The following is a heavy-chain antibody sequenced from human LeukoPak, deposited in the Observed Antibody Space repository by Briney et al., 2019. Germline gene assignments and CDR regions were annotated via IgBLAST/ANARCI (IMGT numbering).Heavy chain of an antibody. D-gene: IGHD3-22*01. CDR3: ARGYYYDSSGYYHFDY. Sequence: GASVKVSCKASGYTFTSYAMNWVRQAPGQGLEWMGGIIPIFGTANYAQKFQGRVTITADESTSTAYMELSSLRSEDTAVYYCARGYYYDSSGYYHFDYWGQGTLVTVSS. CDR1: GYTFTSYA. J-gene: IGHJ4*02. V-gene: IGHV1-69*13. CDR2: IIPIFGTA.